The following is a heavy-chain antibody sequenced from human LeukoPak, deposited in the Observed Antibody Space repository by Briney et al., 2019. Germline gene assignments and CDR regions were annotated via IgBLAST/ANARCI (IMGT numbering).Heavy chain of an antibody. D-gene: IGHD3-22*01. CDR1: KFTFSTYD. CDR3: AKGPDSSGYYSLDY. J-gene: IGHJ4*02. Sequence: GGSLRLSCAASKFTFSTYDMHWVRQAPGKGLEWVADISYDGSSKYYADSVKGRFTISRDNSKNTLYVQMNSLRTEDTAIYYCAKGPDSSGYYSLDYWGQGTLVTVSS. V-gene: IGHV3-30*18. CDR2: ISYDGSSK.